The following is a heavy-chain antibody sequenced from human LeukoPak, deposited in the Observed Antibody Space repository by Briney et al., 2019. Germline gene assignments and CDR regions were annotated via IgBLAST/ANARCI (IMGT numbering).Heavy chain of an antibody. V-gene: IGHV4-34*01. D-gene: IGHD6-13*01. CDR1: GGSFSGYY. CDR3: ARGLGIAAAGIDY. J-gene: IGHJ4*02. CDR2: INHSGST. Sequence: PSETLSLTCAVSGGSFSGYYWSWVRQPPGKGLEWIGEINHSGSTNYNPSLKSRVTISVDTSKNQFSLKLSSVTAADTAVYYCARGLGIAAAGIDYWGQGTLVTVSS.